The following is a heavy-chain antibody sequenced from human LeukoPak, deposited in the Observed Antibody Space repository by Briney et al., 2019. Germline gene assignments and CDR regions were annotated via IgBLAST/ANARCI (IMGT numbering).Heavy chain of an antibody. CDR3: ARVNVCPRCHFDY. D-gene: IGHD3-16*01. CDR1: GFTFSSYS. CDR2: ISSSSMII. J-gene: IGHJ4*02. V-gene: IGHV3-48*04. Sequence: PGGSLRLSCAASGFTFSSYSMNWVRQAPGKGLEWVSYISSSSMIIYYADSLKGRFTISRDNAKNTLYLQMNTLRTEDTAVYYCARVNVCPRCHFDYWGQGTLVTVSS.